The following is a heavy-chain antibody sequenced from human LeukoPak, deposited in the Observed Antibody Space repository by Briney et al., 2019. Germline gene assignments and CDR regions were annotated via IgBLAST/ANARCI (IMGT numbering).Heavy chain of an antibody. D-gene: IGHD6-19*01. CDR2: IWYDGSNK. V-gene: IGHV3-33*06. Sequence: PGRSLRLSCAASGFTFSSYGMRWVRQAPGKGLEWVAVIWYDGSNKYYADSVKGRFTISRDNSKNTLYLQMNSLRAEDTAVYYCAKASLAVAGIFDPWGQGTLVTVSS. CDR1: GFTFSSYG. J-gene: IGHJ5*02. CDR3: AKASLAVAGIFDP.